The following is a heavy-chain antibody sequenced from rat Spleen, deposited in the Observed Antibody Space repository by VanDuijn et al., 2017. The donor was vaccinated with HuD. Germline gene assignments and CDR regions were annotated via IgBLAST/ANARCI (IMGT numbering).Heavy chain of an antibody. V-gene: IGHV5-31*01. Sequence: EVQLVETGGGLVEPGRSLKLSCVASGFTFSSFWMYWIRQAPGKGLEWVASITNTGGSTYYPDSVKGRFTISRDNAKSTLYLQVDSLRSEDTATYYCARPDGYTYVMDAWGQGISVTVSS. CDR3: ARPDGYTYVMDA. CDR2: ITNTGGST. J-gene: IGHJ4*01. CDR1: GFTFSSFW. D-gene: IGHD1-4*01.